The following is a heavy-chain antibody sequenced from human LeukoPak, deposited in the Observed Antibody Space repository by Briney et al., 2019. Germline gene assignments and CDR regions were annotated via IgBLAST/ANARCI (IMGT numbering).Heavy chain of an antibody. Sequence: PGRSLRLSCAASGFTFDDYAMHWVRQAPGKGLEWVSGISWNSGSIGYADSVKGRFTISRDNSKNTLYLQMNSLRAEDTAVYYCAAYGDYGLYYFDYWGQGTLVTVSS. J-gene: IGHJ4*02. CDR2: ISWNSGSI. CDR1: GFTFDDYA. V-gene: IGHV3-9*01. D-gene: IGHD4-17*01. CDR3: AAYGDYGLYYFDY.